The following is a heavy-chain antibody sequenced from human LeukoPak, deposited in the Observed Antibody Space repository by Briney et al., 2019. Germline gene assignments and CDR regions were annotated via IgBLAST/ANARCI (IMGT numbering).Heavy chain of an antibody. CDR1: GFTFSNAW. CDR3: TTAAWGGRADY. D-gene: IGHD3-10*01. V-gene: IGHV3-15*01. CDR2: IKSKTDGGTT. Sequence: GGSLRLSCAASGFTFSNAWMSWVRQAPGKGLEWVGRIKSKTDGGTTDYAAPVKGRFTISRDDSKSTVYLQMNSLKPEDTAIYYCTTAAWGGRADYWGQGTLVTVSS. J-gene: IGHJ4*02.